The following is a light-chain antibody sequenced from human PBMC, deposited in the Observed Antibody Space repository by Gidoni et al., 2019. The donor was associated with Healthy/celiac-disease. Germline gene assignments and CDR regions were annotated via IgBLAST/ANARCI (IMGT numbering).Light chain of an antibody. CDR1: QSISSY. V-gene: IGKV1-39*01. CDR2: AAS. J-gene: IGKJ5*01. CDR3: QQSYSTPIT. Sequence: DIQMTPSPSSLSASVGDRVTITCRASQSISSYLNWYQQKPGKAPKLLIYAASSLQSGVPSRFSGSGSGTDFTLTISSLQPEDFATYYCQQSYSTPITFGQETRLEIK.